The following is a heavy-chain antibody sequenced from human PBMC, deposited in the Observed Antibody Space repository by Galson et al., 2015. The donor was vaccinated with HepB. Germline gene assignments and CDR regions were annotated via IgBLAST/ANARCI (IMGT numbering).Heavy chain of an antibody. V-gene: IGHV3-23*01. Sequence: SLRLSCAASGFTFSSYAMSWVRQAPGKGLEWVSAISGSGGSTYYADSVKGRFTISRDNSKNTLYLQMNSLRAEDTAVYYCAKDRNYYDSSGYHDAFDIWGQGTMVTVSS. CDR3: AKDRNYYDSSGYHDAFDI. J-gene: IGHJ3*02. D-gene: IGHD3-22*01. CDR2: ISGSGGST. CDR1: GFTFSSYA.